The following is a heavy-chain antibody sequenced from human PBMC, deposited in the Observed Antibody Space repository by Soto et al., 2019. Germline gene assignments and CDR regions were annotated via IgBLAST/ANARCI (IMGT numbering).Heavy chain of an antibody. J-gene: IGHJ4*02. CDR1: GFTFSSYW. D-gene: IGHD3-9*01. CDR3: ARAYVLRYFDWFFDY. Sequence: EVQLVESGGGLVQPGGSLRLSCAASGFTFSSYWMSWVRQAPGKGLEWVANIKQDGSEKYYVDSVKGRFTISRDNAKNSLYLQMNSLRAEDTAVYYCARAYVLRYFDWFFDYWGQGTLVTVSS. V-gene: IGHV3-7*03. CDR2: IKQDGSEK.